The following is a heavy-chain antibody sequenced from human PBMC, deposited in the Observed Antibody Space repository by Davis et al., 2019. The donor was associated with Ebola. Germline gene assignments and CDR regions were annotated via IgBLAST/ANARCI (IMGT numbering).Heavy chain of an antibody. D-gene: IGHD6-13*01. J-gene: IGHJ6*02. CDR2: INPNSGGT. Sequence: AASVKVSCKASGYTFTGYYMHWVRQAPGQGLEWMGWINPNSGGTNYAQKFQGWVTMTRDTSISTAYMELSRLRSDDTAVYYCARGRGIAAAGTVFYYYYGMDVWGQGTTVTVSS. V-gene: IGHV1-2*04. CDR3: ARGRGIAAAGTVFYYYYGMDV. CDR1: GYTFTGYY.